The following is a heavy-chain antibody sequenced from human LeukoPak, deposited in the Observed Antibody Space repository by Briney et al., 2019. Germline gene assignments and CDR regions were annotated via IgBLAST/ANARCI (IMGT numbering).Heavy chain of an antibody. V-gene: IGHV4-59*01. Sequence: SETLSLTCTVSGGSISSYYWSWIRQPPGKGLEWIGYIYYSGSTNYNPSLKSRVTISVDTSKNQFSLELSSVTAADTAVYYCARNGIAAXXYFDYXXXGTLVTVS. J-gene: IGHJ4*01. D-gene: IGHD6-13*01. CDR3: ARNGIAAXXYFDY. CDR1: GGSISSYY. CDR2: IYYSGST.